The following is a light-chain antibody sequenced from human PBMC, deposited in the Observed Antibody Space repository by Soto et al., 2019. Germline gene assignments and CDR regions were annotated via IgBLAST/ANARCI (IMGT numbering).Light chain of an antibody. Sequence: DIQMTQSPSTLSASIGDRVTITCRASQTINSWLAWYQQKPGKAPNLLIYNDSTLETGVPSRFSGSAFGTEFTLTISSLQPDDFATYYCQLYNSYPWTFGQGTKVEIK. CDR1: QTINSW. CDR2: NDS. V-gene: IGKV1-5*01. CDR3: QLYNSYPWT. J-gene: IGKJ1*01.